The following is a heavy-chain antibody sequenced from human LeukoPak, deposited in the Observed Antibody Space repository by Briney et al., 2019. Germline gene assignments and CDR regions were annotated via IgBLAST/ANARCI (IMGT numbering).Heavy chain of an antibody. J-gene: IGHJ6*02. CDR1: GYTFTSYG. CDR3: ARDWVHYGMDV. D-gene: IGHD3-16*01. V-gene: IGHV1-18*01. Sequence: ASVKVSCKASGYTFTSYGISWVRQAPGQGLEWMGWISAYNGNTNYAQKLQGRVTMTTDTSTGTAYMELRSLRSDDTAVYYCARDWVHYGMDVWGQGTTVTVSS. CDR2: ISAYNGNT.